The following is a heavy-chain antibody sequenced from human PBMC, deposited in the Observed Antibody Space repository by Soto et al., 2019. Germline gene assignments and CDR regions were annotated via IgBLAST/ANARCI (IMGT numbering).Heavy chain of an antibody. CDR1: GYTFTSYA. CDR3: ARGYCSSTSCSLYYYYYMDV. V-gene: IGHV1-3*01. J-gene: IGHJ6*03. Sequence: QVQLVQSGAEVKEPGASVKVSCKAPGYTFTSYAMHWVRQAPGQRLEWMGWINAGNGNTKYSQKFQGRVTITRDTSASTAYMELSSLRSEDSAVYYCARGYCSSTSCSLYYYYYMDVWGKGTTVTVSS. CDR2: INAGNGNT. D-gene: IGHD2-2*01.